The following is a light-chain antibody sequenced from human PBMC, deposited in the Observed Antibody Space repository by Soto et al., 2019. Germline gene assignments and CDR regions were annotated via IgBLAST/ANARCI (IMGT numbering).Light chain of an antibody. Sequence: QSVLTQPASVSGSPGQSITISCTGTSGDVGGYNYVSWYQHHPGKAPKLIIYEVTNRPSGVSNRFSGSKSGDTASLTISGLQAEDEADYYCSSYTSNNTFVFGTGTKVTVL. V-gene: IGLV2-14*01. CDR3: SSYTSNNTFV. CDR1: SGDVGGYNY. CDR2: EVT. J-gene: IGLJ1*01.